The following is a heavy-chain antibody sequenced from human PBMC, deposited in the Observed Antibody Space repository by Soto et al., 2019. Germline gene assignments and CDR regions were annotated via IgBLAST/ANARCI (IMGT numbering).Heavy chain of an antibody. V-gene: IGHV4-34*01. D-gene: IGHD3-22*01. Sequence: QVQLQQWGAGLLKPSETLSLTCAVYGGSFSGYYWSWIRQPPGKGLEWIGEINHSGSTNYNPSLKSRVTISVDTSKNQFSLKLSSVTAADTAVYYCARGLGTHDRSGYYFFDYWGQGTLVTVSS. J-gene: IGHJ4*02. CDR2: INHSGST. CDR3: ARGLGTHDRSGYYFFDY. CDR1: GGSFSGYY.